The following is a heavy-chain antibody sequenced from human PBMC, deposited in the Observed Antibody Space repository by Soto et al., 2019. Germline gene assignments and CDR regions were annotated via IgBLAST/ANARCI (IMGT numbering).Heavy chain of an antibody. CDR1: GGSISSSSYY. CDR2: IYYSGST. J-gene: IGHJ4*02. CDR3: ARRVGCSGGSCYELAFDY. Sequence: SETLSLTCTVSGGSISSSSYYWGWIRQPPGKGLEWIGSIYYSGSTYYNPSLKSRVTISVDTSKNQFSLKLSSVTAADTAVYYCARRVGCSGGSCYELAFDYWGQGTLVTVSS. D-gene: IGHD2-15*01. V-gene: IGHV4-39*01.